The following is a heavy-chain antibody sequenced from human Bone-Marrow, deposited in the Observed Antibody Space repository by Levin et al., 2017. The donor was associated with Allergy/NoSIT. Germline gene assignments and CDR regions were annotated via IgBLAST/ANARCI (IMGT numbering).Heavy chain of an antibody. V-gene: IGHV1-69*13. D-gene: IGHD5-12*01. Sequence: SVKVSCKASGGTFRTSAIIWVRQAPGQGLEWMGNLIPVFRTLNYAQKFQGRVTITADESTSTAYMELSSLRSDDTAVYYCASETSGYELAYWGQGTLVTVSA. CDR3: ASETSGYELAY. J-gene: IGHJ4*02. CDR2: LIPVFRTL. CDR1: GGTFRTSA.